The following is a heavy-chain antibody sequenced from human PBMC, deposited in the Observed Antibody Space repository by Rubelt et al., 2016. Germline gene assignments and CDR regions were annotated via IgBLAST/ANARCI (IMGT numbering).Heavy chain of an antibody. J-gene: IGHJ6*02. CDR2: INSHRSST. Sequence: GGSLRLSCTASGFTFDDFGLTWVRQVPGKGLVWVSRINSHRSSTVYADSVPGRFTISRDTSKNTLSLQITSRRAEDTAVYYCARVAAARPHYRGYGMDVAGQGTTVTVSS. D-gene: IGHD6-6*01. CDR3: ARVAAARPHYRGYGMDV. CDR1: GFTFDDFG. V-gene: IGHV3-74*01.